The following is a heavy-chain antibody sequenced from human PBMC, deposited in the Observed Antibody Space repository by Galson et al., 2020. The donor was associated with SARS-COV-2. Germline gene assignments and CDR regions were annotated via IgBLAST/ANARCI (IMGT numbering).Heavy chain of an antibody. CDR3: AKDLPMWGGDYEVGGSMDV. V-gene: IGHV3-30*18. CDR2: ISYDGSNK. J-gene: IGHJ6*03. Sequence: GGSLRLSCAASGFTFSSYGMHWVRQAPGKGLEWVAVISYDGSNKYYADSVKGRFTISRDNSKNTLYLQMNSLRAEDTAVYYCAKDLPMWGGDYEVGGSMDVWGKGTTVTVSS. CDR1: GFTFSSYG. D-gene: IGHD4-17*01.